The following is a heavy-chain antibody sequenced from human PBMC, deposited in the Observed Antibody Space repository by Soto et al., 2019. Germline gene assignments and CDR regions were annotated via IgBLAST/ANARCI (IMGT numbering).Heavy chain of an antibody. Sequence: QVQLVQSGAEVKKAGASVKVSCKASGYTITSYDTNWVRQATGQGGERMGWMNTNSGNTGYARKIQGRVTMTRNTSISTAYMELSGLRSEAPAVYYSSRWPDGYYSYGIGVWCQGTRVTVSS. CDR1: GYTITSYD. CDR3: SRWPDGYYSYGIGV. V-gene: IGHV1-8*01. CDR2: MNTNSGNT. J-gene: IGHJ6*02.